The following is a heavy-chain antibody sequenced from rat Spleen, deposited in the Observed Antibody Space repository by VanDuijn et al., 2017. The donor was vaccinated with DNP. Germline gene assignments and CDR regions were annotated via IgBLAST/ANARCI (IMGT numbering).Heavy chain of an antibody. J-gene: IGHJ2*01. CDR3: ATHDWDY. V-gene: IGHV5-58*01. CDR1: GFTFSSYW. CDR2: INPDGSVT. Sequence: EVQLVESGGGLVQPGRSMKLSCAASGFTFSSYWMFWIRQAPGQGLEWIAAINPDGSVTYYRGSVKGRFTISRDNAKNTLYLQMNSLISEDTATYYCATHDWDYWGQGVMVTASS. D-gene: IGHD4-2*01.